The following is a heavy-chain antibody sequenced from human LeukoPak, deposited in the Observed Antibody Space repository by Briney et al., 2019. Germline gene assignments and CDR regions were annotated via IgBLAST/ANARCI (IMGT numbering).Heavy chain of an antibody. Sequence: GGSLRLSCAASGFTFSSYSMNWVRQAPGKGLEWVSYISSSSSTIYYADSVKGRFTISRDNAKNSLYLQMNGLRAEDTAVYYCARESDIVATGFDYWGQGTLVTVSS. J-gene: IGHJ4*02. CDR1: GFTFSSYS. V-gene: IGHV3-48*01. CDR2: ISSSSSTI. CDR3: ARESDIVATGFDY. D-gene: IGHD5-12*01.